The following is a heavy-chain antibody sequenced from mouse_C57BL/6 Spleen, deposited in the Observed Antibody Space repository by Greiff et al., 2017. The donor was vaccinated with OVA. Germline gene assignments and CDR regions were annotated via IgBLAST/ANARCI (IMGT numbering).Heavy chain of an antibody. Sequence: QVQLQQPGAGLLKPGASVNLSCKPSGYTFTSYWLPWVRQRPGQALEWIGMFHPNSGSTNYNENFKSKATLTVDKASSTAYMQLSSLTSEDSAVYYCARGDGYDWFAYWGQGTLVTVSA. D-gene: IGHD2-2*01. V-gene: IGHV1-64*01. CDR1: GYTFTSYW. CDR3: ARGDGYDWFAY. J-gene: IGHJ3*01. CDR2: FHPNSGST.